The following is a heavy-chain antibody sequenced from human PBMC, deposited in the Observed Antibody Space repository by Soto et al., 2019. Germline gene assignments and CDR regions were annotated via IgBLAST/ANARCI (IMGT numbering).Heavy chain of an antibody. CDR3: AKGSAASCSGLRCYPFDR. CDR1: GFTFNSYA. Sequence: EVQLLESGGGLVQPGGSLRLSCEASGFTFNSYAMNWVRLAPGKRLEWVSSIIGSGIDKYYACSVRGRFTISRDNSKNTVYLQINSLRADDTAVYFCAKGSAASCSGLRCYPFDRWGQGTLVTVSS. CDR2: IIGSGIDK. V-gene: IGHV3-23*01. J-gene: IGHJ4*02. D-gene: IGHD2-15*01.